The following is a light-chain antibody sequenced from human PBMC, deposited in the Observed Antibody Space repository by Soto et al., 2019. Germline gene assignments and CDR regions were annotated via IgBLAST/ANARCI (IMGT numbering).Light chain of an antibody. Sequence: DIQMTQSPSTLSASGGDRVTITCRASQSISSWLAWYQQKPGKAPKLLIYKASSLESGVPSRFSGSGSGTEFTLTISSLQPDDFATYDGQRTYNAPRTFGQGTKLEIK. J-gene: IGKJ2*01. V-gene: IGKV1-5*03. CDR3: QRTYNAPRT. CDR1: QSISSW. CDR2: KAS.